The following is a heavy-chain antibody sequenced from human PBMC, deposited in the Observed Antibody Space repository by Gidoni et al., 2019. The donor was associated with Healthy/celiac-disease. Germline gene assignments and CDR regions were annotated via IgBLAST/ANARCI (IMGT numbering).Heavy chain of an antibody. D-gene: IGHD2-21*02. J-gene: IGHJ4*02. Sequence: QVQLVESGGGVVQPGRSLRLSCAASGFTFSSYGMHWVRQAPGKGLEWVAVISYDGSNKYYADSVKGRFTISRDNSKNTLYLQMNSLRVEDTAVYHCASQHIVVVTATTDYWGQGTLVTVSS. CDR1: GFTFSSYG. CDR2: ISYDGSNK. V-gene: IGHV3-30*03. CDR3: ASQHIVVVTATTDY.